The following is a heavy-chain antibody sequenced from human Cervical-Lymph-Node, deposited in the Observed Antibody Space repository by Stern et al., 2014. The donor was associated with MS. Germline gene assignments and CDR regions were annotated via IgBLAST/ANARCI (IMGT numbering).Heavy chain of an antibody. Sequence: QVQLVQSGAEVKKPGASVKVSCKASGYTFTSYDINLVRQATGQGLEWMGWMNPHHGNTGYAKKFQGRFTLTRNTSISTAYMELSSRRSEDTAVYYCARGRVDLIRALGIWGQGTMVTVSS. CDR1: GYTFTSYD. V-gene: IGHV1-8*01. J-gene: IGHJ3*02. CDR3: ARGRVDLIRALGI. D-gene: IGHD3-16*01. CDR2: MNPHHGNT.